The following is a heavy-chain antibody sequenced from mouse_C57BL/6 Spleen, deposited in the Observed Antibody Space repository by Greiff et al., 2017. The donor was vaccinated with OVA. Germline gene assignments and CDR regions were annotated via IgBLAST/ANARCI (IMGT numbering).Heavy chain of an antibody. J-gene: IGHJ1*03. CDR1: GFTFTDYY. V-gene: IGHV7-3*01. Sequence: EVKLQESGGGLVQPGGSLSLSCAASGFTFTDYYMSWVRQPPGKALEWLGFIRNKANGYTTEYSASVKGRFTISRDNSQSILYLQMNALRAEDSATYYCARSSGTGYFDVWGTGTTVTVSS. CDR2: IRNKANGYTT. CDR3: ARSSGTGYFDV. D-gene: IGHD4-1*01.